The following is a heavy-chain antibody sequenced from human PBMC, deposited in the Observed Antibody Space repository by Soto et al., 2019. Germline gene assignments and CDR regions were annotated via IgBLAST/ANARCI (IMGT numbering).Heavy chain of an antibody. V-gene: IGHV4-59*01. D-gene: IGHD3-9*01. CDR1: GGSISSYY. CDR3: ARFVLRYFDWSPAYGMDV. Sequence: SETLSFTCTVSGGSISSYYWSWIRQPPGKGLEWIGYIYYSGSTNYNPSLKSRVTISVDTSKNQFSLKLSSVTAADTAVYYCARFVLRYFDWSPAYGMDVWGQGTTVTVSS. CDR2: IYYSGST. J-gene: IGHJ6*02.